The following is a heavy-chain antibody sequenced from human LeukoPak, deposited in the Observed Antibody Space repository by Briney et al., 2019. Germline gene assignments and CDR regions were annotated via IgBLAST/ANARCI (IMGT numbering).Heavy chain of an antibody. J-gene: IGHJ4*02. CDR1: GYTFTGYY. V-gene: IGHV1-2*02. Sequence: ASVKVSCKASGYTFTGYYMHWVRQAPGQGLEWMGWINPNSGGTNYAQKFQGRVTMTRDTPITTAHMELSRLTSDDTAVYYCARDRGDTAMVPDDYWGQGTLVTVSS. CDR3: ARDRGDTAMVPDDY. CDR2: INPNSGGT. D-gene: IGHD5-18*01.